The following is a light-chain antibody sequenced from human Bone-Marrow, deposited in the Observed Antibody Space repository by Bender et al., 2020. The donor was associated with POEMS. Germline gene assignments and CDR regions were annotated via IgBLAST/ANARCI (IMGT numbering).Light chain of an antibody. J-gene: IGLJ2*01. Sequence: SYVLTQPPSVSVAPGQTARITCGGNNIGSKSVHWYQQRPGQAPVLMIYSDTERPSGIPERFSASTSGTTVTLTISGAQLDDEADYYCYSATDNDVVFGGGTRLTVL. CDR1: NIGSKS. CDR3: YSATDNDVV. CDR2: SDT. V-gene: IGLV3-21*01.